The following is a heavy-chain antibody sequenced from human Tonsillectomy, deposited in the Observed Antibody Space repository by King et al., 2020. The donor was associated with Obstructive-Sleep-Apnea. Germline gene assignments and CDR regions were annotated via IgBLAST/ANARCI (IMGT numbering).Heavy chain of an antibody. D-gene: IGHD3-10*01. CDR3: AREVVTMVRGVIITEYYYYGMDV. CDR1: GDSVSSNSAA. J-gene: IGHJ6*02. V-gene: IGHV6-1*01. CDR2: TYYSSKWSN. Sequence: QVQLQQSGPGLVKPSQTLSLTCAISGDSVSSNSAAWNWIRQSPSRGLEWLGRTYYSSKWSNDYAVSVKSRITINPDTSKNQFSLQLNSVTPEDTAVYYCAREVVTMVRGVIITEYYYYGMDVWGQGTTVTVSS.